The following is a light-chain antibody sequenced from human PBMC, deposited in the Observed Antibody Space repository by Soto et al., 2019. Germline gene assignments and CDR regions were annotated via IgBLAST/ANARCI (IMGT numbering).Light chain of an antibody. CDR2: KAS. CDR3: QQYNSYPWT. CDR1: QSISSG. J-gene: IGKJ1*01. Sequence: DIQMTQSPSTLSAAVGDRVTITCRASQSISSGLAWYQQKPGKAPKLLIYKASSLESGVPSRFSGSKSGTEFALTISSLQPDDFATYFCQQYNSYPWTFGQGTKVDIK. V-gene: IGKV1-5*03.